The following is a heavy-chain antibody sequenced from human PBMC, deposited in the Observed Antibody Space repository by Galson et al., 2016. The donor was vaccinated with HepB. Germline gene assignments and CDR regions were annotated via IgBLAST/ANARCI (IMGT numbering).Heavy chain of an antibody. D-gene: IGHD6-13*01. CDR1: GFTFSSYS. Sequence: SLRLSCAASGFTFSSYSMSWVRQAPGKGLEWVSSVSSSSNYIYYAGSVKGRFTISRDNAKNSVYLQMHSLRDEDSAVYYCARDLERSTWYGGSDYWGQGTLVTVSS. V-gene: IGHV3-21*01. J-gene: IGHJ4*02. CDR2: VSSSSNYI. CDR3: ARDLERSTWYGGSDY.